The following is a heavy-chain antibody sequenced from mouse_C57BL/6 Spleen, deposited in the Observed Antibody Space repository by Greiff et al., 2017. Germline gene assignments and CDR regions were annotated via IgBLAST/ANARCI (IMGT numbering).Heavy chain of an antibody. CDR1: GFTFSSYA. CDR2: ISDGGSYT. D-gene: IGHD1-1*01. V-gene: IGHV5-4*01. CDR3: AREDYGSSYRDWYFDV. Sequence: EVMLVESGGGLVKPGGSLKLSCAASGFTFSSYAMSWVRQTPEKRLEWVATISDGGSYTYYPDNVKGRFTISRDNAKNNLYLQMSHLKSEDTAMYYCAREDYGSSYRDWYFDVWGTGTTVTVSS. J-gene: IGHJ1*03.